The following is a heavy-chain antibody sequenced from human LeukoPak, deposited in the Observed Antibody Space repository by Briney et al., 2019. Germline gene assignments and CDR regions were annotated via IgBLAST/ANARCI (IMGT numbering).Heavy chain of an antibody. D-gene: IGHD6-19*01. CDR3: TTWTAVAVGDY. V-gene: IGHV3-15*01. Sequence: GGSLRLSCAASGFTFSNAWMSWVRQAPGKGLEWVGRIKSKTGGGTTDYAAPVKGRFTISRDDSKNTLYLQMNSLKTEDTAVYYCTTWTAVAVGDYWGQGTLVTVSS. CDR2: IKSKTGGGTT. CDR1: GFTFSNAW. J-gene: IGHJ4*02.